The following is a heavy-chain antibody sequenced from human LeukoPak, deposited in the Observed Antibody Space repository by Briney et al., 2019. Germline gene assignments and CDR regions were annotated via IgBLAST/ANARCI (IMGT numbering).Heavy chain of an antibody. CDR1: GGSISSGSYY. CDR2: IYTSGST. J-gene: IGHJ5*02. Sequence: SETLSLTCTVSGGSISSGSYYWSWIRQPAGKGLEWIGRIYTSGSTNYNPSLKSRVTISVDTSKNQFSLKLSSVTAADTAVYYCARDGSSWYNWFDPWAREPWSPSPQ. V-gene: IGHV4-61*02. D-gene: IGHD6-13*01. CDR3: ARDGSSWYNWFDP.